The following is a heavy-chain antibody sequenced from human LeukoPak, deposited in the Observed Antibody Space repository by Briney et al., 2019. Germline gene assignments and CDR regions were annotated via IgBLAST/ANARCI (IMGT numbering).Heavy chain of an antibody. CDR2: INDDGSAT. Sequence: GGSLLLSCAASGFTFSNYWMHWVRPVPGKGLVWVSRINDDGSATFYADSVKGRFTIFRDNAKNTLFLQINSLRAEDTAVYYCAREILAPGKTHDYWGQGTLVTVSS. CDR3: AREILAPGKTHDY. J-gene: IGHJ4*02. V-gene: IGHV3-74*01. CDR1: GFTFSNYW.